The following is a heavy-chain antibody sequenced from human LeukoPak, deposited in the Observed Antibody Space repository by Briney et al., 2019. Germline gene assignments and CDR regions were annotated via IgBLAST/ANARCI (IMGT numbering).Heavy chain of an antibody. CDR3: AKELITMVRGVIIRPHAFDI. CDR1: GFTFSSYG. CDR2: ISGSGGSK. Sequence: GGSLRLSCAASGFTFSSYGMSWVRQAPGKGLEWVSAISGSGGSKYYADSVKGRFTISRDNSKNTLYLQMNSLRAEDTAVYYCAKELITMVRGVIIRPHAFDIWGQGTMVTVSS. J-gene: IGHJ3*02. D-gene: IGHD3-10*01. V-gene: IGHV3-23*01.